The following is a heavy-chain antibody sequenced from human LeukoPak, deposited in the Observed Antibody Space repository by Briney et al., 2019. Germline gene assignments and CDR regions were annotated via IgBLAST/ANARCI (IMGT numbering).Heavy chain of an antibody. CDR1: GYSFRSHS. D-gene: IGHD3-22*01. CDR3: TRDYYDSSGLPFDY. J-gene: IGHJ4*02. CDR2: ISSISHYI. V-gene: IGHV3-21*01. Sequence: GGSLRLSCAGSGYSFRSHSMNWVRQAPGKGLEGVSSISSISHYIYYADSVKGRFTISRDNAKNSLYLQMNSLRAEDTALYYCTRDYYDSSGLPFDYWGQGTLVTVSS.